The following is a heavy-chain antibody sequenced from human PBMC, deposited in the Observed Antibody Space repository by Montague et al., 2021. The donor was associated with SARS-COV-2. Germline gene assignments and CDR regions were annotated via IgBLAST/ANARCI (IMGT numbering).Heavy chain of an antibody. CDR3: ARDGVYDILTGYWMD. J-gene: IGHJ4*02. CDR1: GFTFSSYT. Sequence: SLRLSCAASGFTFSSYTMNWVRQAPGKGLEWVSSISSSSYIYYVASVKGRFTISRGNAKNSLYLQMNSLRAEDTAVYYCARDGVYDILTGYWMDWGQGTMVTVSS. CDR2: ISSSSYI. D-gene: IGHD3-9*01. V-gene: IGHV3-21*01.